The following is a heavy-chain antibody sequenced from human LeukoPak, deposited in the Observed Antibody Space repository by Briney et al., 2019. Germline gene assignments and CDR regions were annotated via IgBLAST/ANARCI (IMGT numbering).Heavy chain of an antibody. J-gene: IGHJ4*02. D-gene: IGHD5-18*01. Sequence: ASVKVSCKASGYTFTSYYMHWVRQAPGQGLEWMGWINPNSGGTNYAQKFQGRVTMTRDTSISTAYMELSRLRSDDTAVYYCARVRGRVAAMVVLDYWGQGTLVTVSS. CDR3: ARVRGRVAAMVVLDY. CDR1: GYTFTSYY. V-gene: IGHV1-2*02. CDR2: INPNSGGT.